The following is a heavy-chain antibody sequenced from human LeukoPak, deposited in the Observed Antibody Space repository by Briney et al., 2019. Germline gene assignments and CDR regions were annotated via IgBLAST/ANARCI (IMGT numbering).Heavy chain of an antibody. D-gene: IGHD3-9*01. CDR3: ARSVLRYFDWLLSEANWFDP. CDR2: MNPNSGNT. J-gene: IGHJ5*02. V-gene: IGHV1-8*01. Sequence: ASVKVSCKASGYTFTSYDINWVRQATGQGLEWMGWMNPNSGNTGYAQKFQGRVTMTRNTSISTAYMELSSLRSEDTAVYYCARSVLRYFDWLLSEANWFDPWGQGTLVTVSS. CDR1: GYTFTSYD.